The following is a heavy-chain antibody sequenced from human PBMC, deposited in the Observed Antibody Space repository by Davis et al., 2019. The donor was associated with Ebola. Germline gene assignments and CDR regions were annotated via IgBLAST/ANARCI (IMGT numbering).Heavy chain of an antibody. CDR3: ARAGMVQGVITKWDGY. D-gene: IGHD3-10*01. CDR1: GFTFSTYW. V-gene: IGHV3-48*02. Sequence: PGGSLRLSCAASGFTFSTYWMSWVRQAPGKGLEWVSYISSSSTTIYYADSVKGRFTISRDNAKNALYLQMNSLRDEDTAVYYCARAGMVQGVITKWDGYWGQGTLVTVSS. J-gene: IGHJ4*02. CDR2: ISSSSTTI.